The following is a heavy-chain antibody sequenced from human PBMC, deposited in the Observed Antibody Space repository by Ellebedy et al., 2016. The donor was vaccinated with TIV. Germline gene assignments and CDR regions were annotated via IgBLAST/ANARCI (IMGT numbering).Heavy chain of an antibody. Sequence: ASVKVSCKASGGTFSTYSINWVRQAPGQGLEWMGRILPILGMTNYAQKFQGRVTITADTSTTTAYMELSSLKSDNTAVYYCAGDPRLDPGHSLDYWGQGALVIVSS. CDR3: AGDPRLDPGHSLDY. J-gene: IGHJ4*02. CDR1: GGTFSTYS. CDR2: ILPILGMT. V-gene: IGHV1-69*04.